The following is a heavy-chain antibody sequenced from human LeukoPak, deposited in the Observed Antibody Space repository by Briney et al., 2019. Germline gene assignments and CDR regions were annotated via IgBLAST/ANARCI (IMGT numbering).Heavy chain of an antibody. Sequence: GGSLRLSCAASGFTFSSYAMTWVRQPPGKGLEWVSTISGSGGRTYYADSVKGRFTISRDDSKNTLYLQMNSLKTEDTAVYYCTTDSDPLYYYGSGSYDYWGQGTLVTVSS. CDR2: ISGSGGRT. D-gene: IGHD3-10*01. J-gene: IGHJ4*02. V-gene: IGHV3-23*01. CDR3: TTDSDPLYYYGSGSYDY. CDR1: GFTFSSYA.